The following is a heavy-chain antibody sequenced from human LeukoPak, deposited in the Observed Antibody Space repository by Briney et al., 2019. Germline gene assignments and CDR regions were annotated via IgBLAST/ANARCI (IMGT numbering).Heavy chain of an antibody. CDR1: GFTFSSYE. V-gene: IGHV3-48*03. CDR3: AVNPTKYYYYGMDV. Sequence: PGGSLRLSCAASGFTFSSYEMNWVRQAPGKGLEWVSYISSSGSTIYYADSVKGRFTISRDNAKNSLYLQMNSLRAEDTAVYYCAVNPTKYYYYGMDVWGQGTTVTVSS. J-gene: IGHJ6*02. CDR2: ISSSGSTI. D-gene: IGHD2-8*01.